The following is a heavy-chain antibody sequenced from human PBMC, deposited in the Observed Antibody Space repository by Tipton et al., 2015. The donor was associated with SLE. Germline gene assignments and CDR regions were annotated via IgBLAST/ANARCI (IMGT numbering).Heavy chain of an antibody. V-gene: IGHV3-11*04. D-gene: IGHD1-26*01. CDR1: GFTFSDYY. J-gene: IGHJ4*02. CDR3: LYSGGEAYFDY. Sequence: SLRLSCAASGFTFSDYYMSWIRQAPGKGLEWVSYISSSGSTIYYADSVKGRFTISRDNAKNSLFLQMNSLRVEDTAVYFCLYSGGEAYFDYWGQGTLVTVSS. CDR2: ISSSGSTI.